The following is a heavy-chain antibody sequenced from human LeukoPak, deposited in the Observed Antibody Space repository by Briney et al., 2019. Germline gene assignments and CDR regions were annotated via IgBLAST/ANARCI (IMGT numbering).Heavy chain of an antibody. J-gene: IGHJ4*02. Sequence: PGGSLRLSCAASGFTFSNYAIHWVRQAPGKGLEWVAVISYDGSNKYYADSVKGRFTISRDNSKNTLYLQMNSLRAEDTAVYYCARETMVRGVMIKGDYWGQGTLVTVSS. CDR2: ISYDGSNK. CDR1: GFTFSNYA. V-gene: IGHV3-30-3*01. D-gene: IGHD3-10*01. CDR3: ARETMVRGVMIKGDY.